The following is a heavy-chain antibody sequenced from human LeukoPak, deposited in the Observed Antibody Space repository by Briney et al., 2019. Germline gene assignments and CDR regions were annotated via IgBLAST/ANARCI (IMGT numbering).Heavy chain of an antibody. CDR3: AKTASIVGAGWYFDY. Sequence: PPGTSLRLSCVASRFTFENYAMHWVRQAPGKGLEWVSAISGSGGSTYYADSVKGRFTISRDNSKNTLYLQMNSLRAEDTAVYYCAKTASIVGAGWYFDYWGQGTLVTVSS. CDR1: RFTFENYA. CDR2: ISGSGGST. V-gene: IGHV3-23*01. D-gene: IGHD1-26*01. J-gene: IGHJ4*02.